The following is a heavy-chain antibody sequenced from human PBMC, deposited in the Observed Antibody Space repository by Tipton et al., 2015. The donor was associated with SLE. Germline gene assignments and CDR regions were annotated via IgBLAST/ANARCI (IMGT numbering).Heavy chain of an antibody. Sequence: TLSLTCSVSGGSITNTYYWGWIRQPPGKGLEWIGTISYSGNTCYNPSLKSRVTISVDASNNQFSLKLTSVTAADTAVYYCARHSDTSGYYYYGMDVWGQGTTVTVSS. V-gene: IGHV4-39*07. CDR1: GGSITNTYY. J-gene: IGHJ6*02. CDR3: ARHSDTSGYYYYGMDV. CDR2: ISYSGNT. D-gene: IGHD3-22*01.